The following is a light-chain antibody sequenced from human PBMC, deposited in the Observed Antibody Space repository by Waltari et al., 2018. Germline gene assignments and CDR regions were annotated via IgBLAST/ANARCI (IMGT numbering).Light chain of an antibody. CDR1: SSAVGRYNF. CDR2: EVN. CDR3: CSYAGRSTWV. V-gene: IGLV2-23*02. J-gene: IGLJ3*02. Sequence: QSALTQPASVSGSPGQSITISCTGTSSAVGRYNFFSWYQQHPGKAPQLIIYEVNKRPSGVSNRLSGSKSGNTASLTISGLQAEDESDYYCCSYAGRSTWVFGGGTKVTVL.